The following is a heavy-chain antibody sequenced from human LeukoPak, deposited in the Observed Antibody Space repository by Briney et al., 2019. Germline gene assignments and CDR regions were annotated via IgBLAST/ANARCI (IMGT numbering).Heavy chain of an antibody. CDR1: GFIVNDHA. CDR3: SKDISAGGLDV. D-gene: IGHD3-16*02. J-gene: IGHJ6*02. V-gene: IGHV3-9*01. Sequence: GGSPRLSCVASGFIVNDHAMHWVRQTPGKGLEWVAGVFWNGVDKGYADSVKGRFTIFRDNAKNSMYLQMNSLRIEDTALYYCSKDISAGGLDVWGPGTPVTVSS. CDR2: VFWNGVDK.